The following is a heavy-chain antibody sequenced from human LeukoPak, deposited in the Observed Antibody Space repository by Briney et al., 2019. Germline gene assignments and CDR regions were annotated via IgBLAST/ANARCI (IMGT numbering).Heavy chain of an antibody. CDR1: GYIFTSYR. D-gene: IGHD6-13*01. J-gene: IGHJ5*02. Sequence: GESLKISCKGSGYIFTSYRISWVRQMPGKGLEWMGRIDPSDSYSNYSPSFQGHVTISADKSITTAYLQWSSLKASDTAMYYCARAAAGTINWFDPWGQGTLVTVSS. V-gene: IGHV5-10-1*01. CDR3: ARAAAGTINWFDP. CDR2: IDPSDSYS.